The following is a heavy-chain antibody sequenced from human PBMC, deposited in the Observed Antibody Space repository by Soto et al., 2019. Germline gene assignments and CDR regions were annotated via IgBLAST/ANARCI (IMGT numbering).Heavy chain of an antibody. Sequence: PSETLSLTCTVSGGSISSGDYYWSWIRQPPGKGLEWIGYIYYSGSTYYNPSLKSRVTISVDTSKNQFSLKLSSVTAADTAVYYCARVVAAQFSYGMDVWGQGTTVTVSS. V-gene: IGHV4-30-4*01. D-gene: IGHD6-6*01. J-gene: IGHJ6*02. CDR1: GGSISSGDYY. CDR2: IYYSGST. CDR3: ARVVAAQFSYGMDV.